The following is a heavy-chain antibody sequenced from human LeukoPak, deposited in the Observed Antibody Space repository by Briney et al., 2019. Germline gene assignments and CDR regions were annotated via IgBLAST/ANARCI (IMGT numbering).Heavy chain of an antibody. CDR1: GGSISSYY. Sequence: SETLSLTCTVSGGSISSYYWSWVRQPPGKGLEWIGSIYYSGSTYYNPSLKSRVTISVDTSKNQFSLKLSSVTAADTAVYYCARGPLKYYYGSGSYRSYMDVWGKGTTVTVSS. J-gene: IGHJ6*03. CDR3: ARGPLKYYYGSGSYRSYMDV. V-gene: IGHV4-59*05. D-gene: IGHD3-10*01. CDR2: IYYSGST.